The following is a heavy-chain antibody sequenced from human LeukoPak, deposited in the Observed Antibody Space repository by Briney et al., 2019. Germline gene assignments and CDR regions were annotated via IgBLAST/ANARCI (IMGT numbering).Heavy chain of an antibody. CDR2: ISFDGNEK. CDR3: AKARGYSGYDYFDY. J-gene: IGHJ4*02. Sequence: GGSLRLSCAASGFSFSSYAMHWVRQAPGKGLEWVTLISFDGNEKYYADSVKGRFTISRDNSKNTLNLQMNSLRAEDAAVYYCAKARGYSGYDYFDYWGQGTLVTVSS. CDR1: GFSFSSYA. D-gene: IGHD5-12*01. V-gene: IGHV3-30*18.